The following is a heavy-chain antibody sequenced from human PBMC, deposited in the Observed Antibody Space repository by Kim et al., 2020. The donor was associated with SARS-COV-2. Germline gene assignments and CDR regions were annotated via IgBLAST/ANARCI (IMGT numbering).Heavy chain of an antibody. D-gene: IGHD5-18*01. Sequence: GGSLRLSCAASGFTFSSYAMSWVRQAPGKGLEWVSAISGSGGAKYYPDSVKGRFTIPRDNSKNTLYLQRNSLRAEDTAVYYCAKDRDTAMARGYFDYWGQGTLVTVSS. CDR2: ISGSGGAK. CDR1: GFTFSSYA. J-gene: IGHJ4*02. CDR3: AKDRDTAMARGYFDY. V-gene: IGHV3-23*01.